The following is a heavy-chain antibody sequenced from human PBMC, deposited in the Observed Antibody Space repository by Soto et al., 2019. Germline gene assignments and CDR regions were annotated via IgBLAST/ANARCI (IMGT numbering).Heavy chain of an antibody. CDR1: GFTFRSYA. CDR3: TKGRGGSGKVPLDY. CDR2: IHSGGRDT. D-gene: IGHD3-10*01. J-gene: IGHJ4*02. Sequence: EVQLLQSGGGLVQPGESLRLSCAASGFTFRSYALTWVRQAPGRGLEWVATIHSGGRDTYYGDSVKGRVTVSRDNSNNTVDLHMSSLRAEDTAVYYCTKGRGGSGKVPLDYWGQGTLVTVSS. V-gene: IGHV3-23*01.